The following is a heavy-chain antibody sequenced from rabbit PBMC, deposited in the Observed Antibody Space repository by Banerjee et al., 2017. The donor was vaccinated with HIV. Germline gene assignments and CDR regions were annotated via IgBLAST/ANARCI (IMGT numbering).Heavy chain of an antibody. D-gene: IGHD4-2*01. CDR2: IDSGSSGST. V-gene: IGHV1S40*01. CDR3: ARDYADNYYYVFNL. Sequence: QSLEESGGDLVKPGASLTLTCTASGFDFSSNAMCWVRQAPGKGLEWIACIDSGSSGSTGYASWAKGRFTISKTSSTTVTLQMTSLTAADMATYFCARDYADNYYYVFNLWGQGTLVTVS. J-gene: IGHJ4*01. CDR1: GFDFSSNA.